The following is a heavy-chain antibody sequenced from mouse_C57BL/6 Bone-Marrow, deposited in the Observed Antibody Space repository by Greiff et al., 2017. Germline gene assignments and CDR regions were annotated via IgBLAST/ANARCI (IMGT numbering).Heavy chain of an antibody. D-gene: IGHD4-1*01. V-gene: IGHV1-55*01. J-gene: IGHJ2*01. Sequence: QVQLQQPGAELVKPGASVKMSCKASGYTFTSYWITWVKQRPGQGLEWIGDIYPTSGRTNYNEKFKSKAILTVDTSSNTADMQLSSLTSEDSAVFYCARSVPLGRSFDNGGQGTTLTVSS. CDR3: ARSVPLGRSFDN. CDR1: GYTFTSYW. CDR2: IYPTSGRT.